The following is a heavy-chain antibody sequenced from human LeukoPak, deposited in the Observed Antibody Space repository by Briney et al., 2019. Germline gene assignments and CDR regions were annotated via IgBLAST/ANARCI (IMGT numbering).Heavy chain of an antibody. J-gene: IGHJ5*02. Sequence: SETLSLTCTVSGGSISSGSYYWGWIRQPAGKGLEWIGRIYTSGSTNYNPSLKSRVTISVDTSKNQFSLKLSSVTAADTAVYYCARNVVVVAANWFDPWGQGTLVTVSS. CDR2: IYTSGST. D-gene: IGHD2-15*01. V-gene: IGHV4-61*02. CDR1: GGSISSGSYY. CDR3: ARNVVVVAANWFDP.